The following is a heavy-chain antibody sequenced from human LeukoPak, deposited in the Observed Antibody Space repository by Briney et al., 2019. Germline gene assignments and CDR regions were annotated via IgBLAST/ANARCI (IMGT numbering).Heavy chain of an antibody. D-gene: IGHD3-22*01. V-gene: IGHV4-30-4*01. J-gene: IGHJ4*02. CDR3: AREENYYDSSGYHYYFDY. CDR2: IYYSGST. Sequence: SETLSLTCTVSGGSISSGDYYWSWIRQPPGKGLEWTGYIYYSGSTYYNPSLKSRVTISVDTSKNQFSLKLSSVTAADTAVYYCAREENYYDSSGYHYYFDYWGQGTLVTVSS. CDR1: GGSISSGDYY.